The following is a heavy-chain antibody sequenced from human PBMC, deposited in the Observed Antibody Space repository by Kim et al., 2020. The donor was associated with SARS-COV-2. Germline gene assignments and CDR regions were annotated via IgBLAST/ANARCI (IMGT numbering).Heavy chain of an antibody. V-gene: IGHV3-33*06. D-gene: IGHD5-12*01. Sequence: TGRFTITRDHSKNTLYLQMNSVRAEGTAVYYCAKGPEDIVATILYGMDVWGQGTTVTVSS. J-gene: IGHJ6*02. CDR3: AKGPEDIVATILYGMDV.